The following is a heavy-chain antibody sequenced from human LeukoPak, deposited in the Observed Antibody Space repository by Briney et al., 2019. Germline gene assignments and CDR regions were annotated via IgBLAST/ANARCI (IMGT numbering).Heavy chain of an antibody. Sequence: SETLSLTCTVSGGSISSYYWSWIRQPPGKGLEWIGYIYYSGSTNYNPSLNSRVTTSVDTSKNQFSLKLSSVTAADTAVYYCARDRNGKSDYWGQGTLVTVSS. J-gene: IGHJ4*02. CDR1: GGSISSYY. CDR3: ARDRNGKSDY. V-gene: IGHV4-59*01. D-gene: IGHD1-1*01. CDR2: IYYSGST.